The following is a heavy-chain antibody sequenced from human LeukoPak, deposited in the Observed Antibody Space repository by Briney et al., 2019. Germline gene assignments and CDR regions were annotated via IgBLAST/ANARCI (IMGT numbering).Heavy chain of an antibody. V-gene: IGHV3-66*01. J-gene: IGHJ6*02. Sequence: GGSLRLSCAASGFTVSNNYMSWVRQAPGKGLEWVSVIYSGGSTYYADSAKGRFTISRDNSKNTLYLRMNSLRAEDTAVYYCELVQLWMYGMDVWGQGTTVTVSS. D-gene: IGHD5-18*01. CDR2: IYSGGST. CDR3: ELVQLWMYGMDV. CDR1: GFTVSNNY.